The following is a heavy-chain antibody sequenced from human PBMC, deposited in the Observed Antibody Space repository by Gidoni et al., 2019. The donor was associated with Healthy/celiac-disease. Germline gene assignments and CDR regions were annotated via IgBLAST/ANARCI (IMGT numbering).Heavy chain of an antibody. CDR2: IYYSGST. CDR1: GGSISSSSDY. CDR3: ARDPWFDP. Sequence: QLQLQESGPGLVKPSETLSLTCTVSGGSISSSSDYWGWVRQPPGKGLEWIGSIYYSGSTYYNPSLKSRVTISVDTSKNQFSLKLSSVTAADTAVYYCARDPWFDPWGQGTLVTVSS. J-gene: IGHJ5*02. V-gene: IGHV4-39*07.